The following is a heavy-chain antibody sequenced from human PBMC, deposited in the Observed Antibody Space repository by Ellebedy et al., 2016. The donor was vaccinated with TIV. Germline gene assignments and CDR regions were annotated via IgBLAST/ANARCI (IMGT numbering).Heavy chain of an antibody. CDR2: ISYDGNNK. D-gene: IGHD1-26*01. CDR3: ARDRSYSPTY. Sequence: GGSLRLXCAASGFTFSNYAMNWVRQAPGKGLEWVAFISYDGNNKYYADSVKGRFTLSRDNSKNTLYLEMNSLRAEDTAVYYCARDRSYSPTYWGQGTLVTVSP. J-gene: IGHJ4*02. V-gene: IGHV3-30*04. CDR1: GFTFSNYA.